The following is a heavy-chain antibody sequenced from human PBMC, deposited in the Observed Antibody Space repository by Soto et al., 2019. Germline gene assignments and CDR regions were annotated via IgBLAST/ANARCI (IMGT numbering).Heavy chain of an antibody. D-gene: IGHD3-3*01. CDR3: ARVNYDFWGGYYARGAFDI. CDR2: IYYSGST. V-gene: IGHV4-59*01. CDR1: GGSISSYY. Sequence: SETLSLTCTVSGGSISSYYWSWIRQPPGKGLEWIGYIYYSGSTNYNPSLKSRVTISVDTSKNQFSLKLSSVTAADTAVYYCARVNYDFWGGYYARGAFDIWGQGTMVTVSS. J-gene: IGHJ3*02.